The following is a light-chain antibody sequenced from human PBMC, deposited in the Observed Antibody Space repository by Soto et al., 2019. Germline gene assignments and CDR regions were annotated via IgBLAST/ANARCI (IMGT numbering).Light chain of an antibody. J-gene: IGLJ1*01. Sequence: QYVRTQPPSVSAAPGQKVTISCSGSSSNIGGNSVSWYQQLPGTAPKLLIYDDNKRPSGIPDRFSGSKSGTSATLGITGFQTGDEADYYCGSWDSSLSAYVFGTGTKVTVL. V-gene: IGLV1-51*01. CDR1: SSNIGGNS. CDR2: DDN. CDR3: GSWDSSLSAYV.